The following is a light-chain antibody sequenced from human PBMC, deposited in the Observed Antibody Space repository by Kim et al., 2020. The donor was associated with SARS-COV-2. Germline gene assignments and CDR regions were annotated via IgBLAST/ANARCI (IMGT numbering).Light chain of an antibody. CDR1: QDITNS. CDR2: GAT. CDR3: QQYRTWPL. J-gene: IGKJ2*01. Sequence: EIVMTQSPPPLSVSPEDRATLSCRASQDITNSLAWYQQKPGQAPRLLIYGATTRATGVPVRFSGRQSGTEFTLTISSLQSEDFAVYYCQQYRTWPLFGPGTKLEI. V-gene: IGKV3-15*01.